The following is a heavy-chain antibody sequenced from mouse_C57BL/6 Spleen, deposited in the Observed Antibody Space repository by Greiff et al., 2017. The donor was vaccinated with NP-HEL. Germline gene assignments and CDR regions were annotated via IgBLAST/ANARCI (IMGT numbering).Heavy chain of an antibody. CDR3: AGGDYDEAGFAY. D-gene: IGHD2-4*01. V-gene: IGHV5-15*01. Sequence: EVKLVESGGGLVQPGGSLKLSCAASGFTFSDYGMAWVRQAPRKGPEWVAFISNLAYSIYYADTVTGRFTISRENAKNTLYLEMSSLSSEDTAMYYCAGGDYDEAGFAYWGQGTLVTVSA. CDR1: GFTFSDYG. J-gene: IGHJ3*01. CDR2: ISNLAYSI.